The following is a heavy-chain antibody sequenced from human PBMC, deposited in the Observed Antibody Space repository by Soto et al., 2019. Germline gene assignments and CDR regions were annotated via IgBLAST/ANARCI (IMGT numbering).Heavy chain of an antibody. V-gene: IGHV1-2*02. D-gene: IGHD3-10*01. J-gene: IGHJ6*02. Sequence: ASVKVSCKASGYTFTDYYMHWVRQAPGQGLEWMGWINPKSGGTHYAQKFQGRVTMTRDTSISTAHMDLNRLTSEDTAVYYCARERGYEVAREYFYYGMDIWGQGTRVSVSS. CDR2: INPKSGGT. CDR1: GYTFTDYY. CDR3: ARERGYEVAREYFYYGMDI.